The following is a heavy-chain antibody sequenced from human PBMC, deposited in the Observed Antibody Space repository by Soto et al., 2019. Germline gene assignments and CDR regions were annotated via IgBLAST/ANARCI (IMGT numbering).Heavy chain of an antibody. CDR1: GYIFTNYA. CDR2: IDAANGKT. D-gene: IGHD1-1*01. CDR3: ARDRTVQLERRGAPDC. V-gene: IGHV1-3*01. Sequence: QVQLVQSGAEMKKPGASVKFSCKTSGYIFTNYAIHWVRQAPGQSLEWLGWIDAANGKTEFSQRFQGRVTLTRDTSATTDYMELSSLTSEDTAVYYCARDRTVQLERRGAPDCWGQGTLVNVSS. J-gene: IGHJ4*02.